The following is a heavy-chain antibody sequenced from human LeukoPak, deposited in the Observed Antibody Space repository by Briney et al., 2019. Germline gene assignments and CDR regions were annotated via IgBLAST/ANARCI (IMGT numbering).Heavy chain of an antibody. CDR1: GYTFTGYY. CDR2: INPNSGGT. J-gene: IGHJ6*02. Sequence: ASVTVSCKASGYTFTGYYMHWVRQAPGQGLEWMGWINPNSGGTNYAQKFQGRVTMTRDTSISTAYMELSRLRSDDTAVYYCARDNPKQWELLAWDYYYGMDVWGQGTTVTVSS. V-gene: IGHV1-2*02. CDR3: ARDNPKQWELLAWDYYYGMDV. D-gene: IGHD1-26*01.